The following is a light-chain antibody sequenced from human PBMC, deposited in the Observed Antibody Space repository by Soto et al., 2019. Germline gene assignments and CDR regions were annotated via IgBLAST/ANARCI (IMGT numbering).Light chain of an antibody. CDR2: ANT. J-gene: IGLJ1*01. Sequence: QSVLTQPPSVSGAPGQRVTISCTGSSSNIGAGYDVHWYQHLPGTAPKLLIYANTNRPSGVPDRFSGSKSGTSASLAITGLQAEDEADYYCQSYDNSLSVHYVFGTGTKLTVL. CDR1: SSNIGAGYD. V-gene: IGLV1-40*01. CDR3: QSYDNSLSVHYV.